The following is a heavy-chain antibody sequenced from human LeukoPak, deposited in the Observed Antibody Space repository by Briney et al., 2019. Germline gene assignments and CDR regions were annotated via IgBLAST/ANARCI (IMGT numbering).Heavy chain of an antibody. CDR3: ASVVVRGVIDDY. Sequence: KPSETLSLTCAVYGGSFSGYYWSWIRQPPGKGLEWIGEINHSGSTNYNPSLKSRVTISVDTSKNQFSLKLSSVTAADTAVHYCASVVVRGVIDDYWGQGTLVTVSS. CDR2: INHSGST. J-gene: IGHJ4*02. D-gene: IGHD3-10*01. CDR1: GGSFSGYY. V-gene: IGHV4-34*01.